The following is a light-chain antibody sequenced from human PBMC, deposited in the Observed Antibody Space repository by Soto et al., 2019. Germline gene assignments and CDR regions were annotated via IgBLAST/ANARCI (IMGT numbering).Light chain of an antibody. Sequence: EIVLTQSPATLSLSPGERATLSCRASQSVSSYLAWYQQKPGQAPRLLIYDASNRATGIPARFSGSGSGTDFTLTISSLEPEDFAVYYCQQRSYWPLTFGQGTKVELK. CDR3: QQRSYWPLT. CDR2: DAS. V-gene: IGKV3-11*01. J-gene: IGKJ1*01. CDR1: QSVSSY.